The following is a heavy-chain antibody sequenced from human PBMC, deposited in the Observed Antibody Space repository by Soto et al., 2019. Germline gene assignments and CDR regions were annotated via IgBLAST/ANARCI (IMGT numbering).Heavy chain of an antibody. CDR3: ARDGDYARYYFDY. Sequence: EVQLVESGGGLVQPGGSLRLSCAASGFTFSSYWMSWVRQAPGKGLEWVANIKKDGSEKYYVDSVKGRFTISRDNAKNSLYLQMNSLRAEDTAVYYCARDGDYARYYFDYWGQGTLVTVSS. CDR1: GFTFSSYW. V-gene: IGHV3-7*01. CDR2: IKKDGSEK. J-gene: IGHJ4*02. D-gene: IGHD4-17*01.